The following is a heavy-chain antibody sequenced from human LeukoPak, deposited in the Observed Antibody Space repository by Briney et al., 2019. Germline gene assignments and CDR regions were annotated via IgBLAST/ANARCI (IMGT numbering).Heavy chain of an antibody. J-gene: IGHJ4*02. Sequence: GGSLRLSCAASGFTFDDYAMHWVRQAPGKGLEWVSGISWNSGSIGYADSVKGRFTISRDNAKNSLYLQMNSLRAEDTAVYYCARHIPRGNNYFDCWGQGTLVTVSS. CDR1: GFTFDDYA. CDR3: ARHIPRGNNYFDC. V-gene: IGHV3-9*01. CDR2: ISWNSGSI. D-gene: IGHD1/OR15-1a*01.